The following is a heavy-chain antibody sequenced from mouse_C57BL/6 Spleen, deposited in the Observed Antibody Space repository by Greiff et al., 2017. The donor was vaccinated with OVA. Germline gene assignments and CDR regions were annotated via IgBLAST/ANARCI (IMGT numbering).Heavy chain of an antibody. CDR1: GYTFTSYD. CDR2: IYPRDGST. J-gene: IGHJ3*01. Sequence: VKLMESGPELVKPGASVKLSCKASGYTFTSYDLNWVKQRPGQGLEWIGWIYPRDGSTKYNEKFQGKATLTVDTSSSTAYMELHSLTSEDSAVYFCARSYDWAPFAYWGQGTLVTVSA. CDR3: ARSYDWAPFAY. D-gene: IGHD2-4*01. V-gene: IGHV1-85*01.